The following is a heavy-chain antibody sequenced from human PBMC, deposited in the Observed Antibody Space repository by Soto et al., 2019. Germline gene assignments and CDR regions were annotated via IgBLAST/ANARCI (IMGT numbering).Heavy chain of an antibody. Sequence: EVQLVESGGGVVQPGVSLRLSCAASGFTFEDYALHWVRQSSGKGPEWVSLINADGSDRYYADSVKGRFTISRDNRKDSLYLQMNSLRPEDSAIYYCAKARFYFDSSPYDSWGQGTLVTVTS. J-gene: IGHJ4*02. CDR1: GFTFEDYA. V-gene: IGHV3-43*02. CDR2: INADGSDR. CDR3: AKARFYFDSSPYDS. D-gene: IGHD3-22*01.